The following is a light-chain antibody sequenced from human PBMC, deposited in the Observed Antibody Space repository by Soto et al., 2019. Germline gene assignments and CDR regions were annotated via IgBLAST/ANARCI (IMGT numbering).Light chain of an antibody. Sequence: IVMTQSPVSLSVSPGGRATLSCRASQSVSDTLAWYQQKPGQAPRLLIHGASTRAPGFPARFSGSGSGTDFTLTISSLQYEDFEVYYCQQYNNWPWTLGQGTKVDIK. J-gene: IGKJ1*01. V-gene: IGKV3-15*01. CDR3: QQYNNWPWT. CDR2: GAS. CDR1: QSVSDT.